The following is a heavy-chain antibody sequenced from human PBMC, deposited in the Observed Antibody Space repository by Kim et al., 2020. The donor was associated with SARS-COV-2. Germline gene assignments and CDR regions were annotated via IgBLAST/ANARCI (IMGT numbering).Heavy chain of an antibody. D-gene: IGHD2-15*01. J-gene: IGHJ4*02. CDR3: ARLARAAEFDY. V-gene: IGHV3-30-3*01. CDR2: ISYDGRNK. Sequence: GGSLRLSCAASGFTFSDYPMHWVRQAPGKGVEWVAIISYDGRNKYYADSVKGRLTISRDNSKNTLYVQMDSLRAEHTAVYYCARLARAAEFDYWGQGTLVTVSS. CDR1: GFTFSDYP.